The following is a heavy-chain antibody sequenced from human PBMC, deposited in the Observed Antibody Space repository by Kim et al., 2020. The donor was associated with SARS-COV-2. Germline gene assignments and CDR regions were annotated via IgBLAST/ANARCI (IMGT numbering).Heavy chain of an antibody. CDR3: ARSASNIGESSNYHYGMDV. J-gene: IGHJ6*01. CDR2: ISNGSTYI. CDR1: GFTFSTYN. D-gene: IGHD5-12*01. Sequence: GGSLRLSCAASGFTFSTYNMNWVRQAPGKGLEWVSSISNGSTYIYAADPVKGRSTISRDNSKNSLFLQINSLRVEDTAVYYCARSASNIGESSNYHYGMDVRG. V-gene: IGHV3-21*01.